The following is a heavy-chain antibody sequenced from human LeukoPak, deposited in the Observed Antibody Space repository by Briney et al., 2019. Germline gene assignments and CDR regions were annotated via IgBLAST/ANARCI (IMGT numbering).Heavy chain of an antibody. CDR1: GFTLDDYA. CDR3: ARDLYSSGWYVVY. D-gene: IGHD6-19*01. CDR2: ISWNSGSI. V-gene: IGHV3-9*01. J-gene: IGHJ4*02. Sequence: GGSLRLSCAASGFTLDDYAMHWVRQAPGKGLEWVSGISWNSGSIGYADSVKGRFTISRDNAKNSLYLQMNSLRAEDTAVYYCARDLYSSGWYVVYWGQGTLVTVSS.